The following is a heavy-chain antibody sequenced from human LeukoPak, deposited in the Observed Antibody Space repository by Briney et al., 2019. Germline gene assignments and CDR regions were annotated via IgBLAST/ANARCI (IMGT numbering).Heavy chain of an antibody. CDR2: INPNSGGT. Sequence: ASVKVPCKASGYTFTGYYMHWVRQAPGQGLEWMGWINPNSGGTNYAQKFQGRVTMTRDTSISTAYMELSRLRSDDTAVYYCARDYYDSGGYEDYWGQGTLVTVSS. CDR1: GYTFTGYY. D-gene: IGHD3-22*01. V-gene: IGHV1-2*02. J-gene: IGHJ4*02. CDR3: ARDYYDSGGYEDY.